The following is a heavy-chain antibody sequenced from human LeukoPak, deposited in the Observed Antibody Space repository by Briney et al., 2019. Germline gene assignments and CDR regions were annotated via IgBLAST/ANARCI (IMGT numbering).Heavy chain of an antibody. V-gene: IGHV4-59*01. J-gene: IGHJ4*02. D-gene: IGHD4-17*01. CDR1: GGSIGTYY. Sequence: SQTRSLTWPVSGGSIGTYYWSWIRQLPGKGLGWIGSTYYSGGTKYNPSLKSRVTISIGTSKNQFSLKLSSVTAADTAVYYCARDPTDYVSQNYYFDYWGQGTLVTVSS. CDR2: TYYSGGT. CDR3: ARDPTDYVSQNYYFDY.